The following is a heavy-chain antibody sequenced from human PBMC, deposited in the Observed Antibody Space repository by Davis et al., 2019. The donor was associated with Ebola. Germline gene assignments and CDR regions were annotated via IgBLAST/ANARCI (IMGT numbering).Heavy chain of an antibody. V-gene: IGHV1-69*06. Sequence: AASVKVSCKASGGTFSSYAISWVRQAPGQGLEWMGGIIPIFGTANYAQKFQGRVTITADKSTSTAYMELSSLRSEDTAVYYCARDRNMVQGVIIKSYYYYGMDVWGQGTTVTVSS. CDR3: ARDRNMVQGVIIKSYYYYGMDV. D-gene: IGHD3-10*01. J-gene: IGHJ6*02. CDR2: IIPIFGTA. CDR1: GGTFSSYA.